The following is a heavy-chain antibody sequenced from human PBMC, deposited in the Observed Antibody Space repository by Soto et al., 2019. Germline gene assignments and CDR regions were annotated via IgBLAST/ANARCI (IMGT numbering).Heavy chain of an antibody. D-gene: IGHD6-19*01. CDR2: IIPILGIA. J-gene: IGHJ5*02. CDR1: GGTFSSYT. Sequence: ASVKVSCKASGGTFSSYTISWVRQAPGQGLEWMGRIIPILGIANYAQKFQGRVTITADKSTSTAYMELSSLRSEDTAVYYCARDLGGIAVAGSVDWFDPWGQGTLVTVSS. V-gene: IGHV1-69*04. CDR3: ARDLGGIAVAGSVDWFDP.